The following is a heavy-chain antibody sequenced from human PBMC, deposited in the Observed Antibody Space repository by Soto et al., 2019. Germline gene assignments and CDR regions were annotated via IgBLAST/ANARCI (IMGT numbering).Heavy chain of an antibody. Sequence: QVQLQESGPGLVKPSETLSLTCTVSGGSISSYYWSWIRQPPGKGLEWIGYTHYTESTYYNPSLKRRVTISVDTATNQLYLKLNSVTAADTAVYYCARESAGSGKNNWFDPWGQGTLVTVSS. J-gene: IGHJ5*02. V-gene: IGHV4-59*01. CDR3: ARESAGSGKNNWFDP. CDR2: THYTEST. D-gene: IGHD3-10*01. CDR1: GGSISSYY.